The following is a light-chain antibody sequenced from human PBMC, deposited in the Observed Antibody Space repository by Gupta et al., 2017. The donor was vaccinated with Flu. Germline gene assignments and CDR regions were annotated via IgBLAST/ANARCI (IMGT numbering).Light chain of an antibody. Sequence: VTISCTGSSSNIGAGYDVHWYQQLPGTAPKLLIYGDSNRPSGVPDRFSGSKPGTSASLAITGLQAEDEADYYCQSYDSSLRGGVFGGGTKLTVL. CDR3: QSYDSSLRGGV. CDR2: GDS. J-gene: IGLJ3*02. CDR1: SSNIGAGYD. V-gene: IGLV1-40*01.